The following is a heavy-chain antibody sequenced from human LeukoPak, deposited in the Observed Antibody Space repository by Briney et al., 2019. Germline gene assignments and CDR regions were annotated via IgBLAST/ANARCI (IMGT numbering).Heavy chain of an antibody. D-gene: IGHD5-18*01. CDR2: IYYSGST. V-gene: IGHV4-31*03. CDR3: AREDTATIDY. CDR1: GGSISSGGYY. Sequence: SETLSLTCTVSGGSISSGGYYWSWIRQHPGKGLEWIGYIYYSGSTYYNPSLKSRVTITVDTSKNQFSLKLSSVTAADTAVYYCAREDTATIDYWGQGTLVTVSS. J-gene: IGHJ4*02.